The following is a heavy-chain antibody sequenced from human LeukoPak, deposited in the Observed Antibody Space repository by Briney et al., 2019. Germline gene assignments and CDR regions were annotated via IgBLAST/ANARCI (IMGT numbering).Heavy chain of an antibody. CDR3: ARDTNWNFDY. Sequence: GRSLRLSCAASGFTFSSYAIHWVRQAPGKGLEWVAIISYDGSNKYYADSVKGRFTISRDNSKNTLYLQMNSLRAEDTAVYYCARDTNWNFDYWGQGTLVTVSS. D-gene: IGHD1-1*01. CDR1: GFTFSSYA. V-gene: IGHV3-30-3*01. CDR2: ISYDGSNK. J-gene: IGHJ4*02.